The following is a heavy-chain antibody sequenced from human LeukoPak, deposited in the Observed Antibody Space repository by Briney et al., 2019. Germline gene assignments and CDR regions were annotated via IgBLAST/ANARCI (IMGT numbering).Heavy chain of an antibody. V-gene: IGHV4-59*01. Sequence: PSETLSLTCTVSGGSISSYYWSWIRQPPGKGLEWVGYIYYSGSTNYNPSLKSRVTISVDTSKNQFSLKLSSVTAADTAVYYCARGDIDYGGNPRAFDIWGQGTMVTVSS. CDR2: IYYSGST. CDR3: ARGDIDYGGNPRAFDI. J-gene: IGHJ3*02. D-gene: IGHD4-23*01. CDR1: GGSISSYY.